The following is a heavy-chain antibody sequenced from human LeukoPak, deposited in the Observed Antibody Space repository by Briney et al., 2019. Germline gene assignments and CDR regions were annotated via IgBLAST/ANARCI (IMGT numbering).Heavy chain of an antibody. CDR3: AREGSSGSYRRYYFDY. V-gene: IGHV3-21*01. J-gene: IGHJ4*02. CDR1: GFIFSSYS. CDR2: ISSSSYI. Sequence: GGSLRLSCAASGFIFSSYSMSWVRQAPGKGLEWVSSISSSSYIYYADSVKGRFTISRDNAKNSLYLQMNSLRAEDTAVYYCAREGSSGSYRRYYFDYWGQGTLVTVSS. D-gene: IGHD1-26*01.